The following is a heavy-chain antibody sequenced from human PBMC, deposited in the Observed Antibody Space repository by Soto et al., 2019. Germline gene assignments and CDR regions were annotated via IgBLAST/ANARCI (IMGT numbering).Heavy chain of an antibody. CDR3: ARDRGQLYYYYYMGV. Sequence: GASVKVSCKASGYTFTSYGISWVRQAPGQGLEWMGWISAYNGSTNYARKLQGRVTMTTDTSTSTAYMELRSLRSDDTAVYYCARDRGQLYYYYYMGVWGKGTTVTVSS. J-gene: IGHJ6*03. D-gene: IGHD5-18*01. CDR1: GYTFTSYG. V-gene: IGHV1-18*01. CDR2: ISAYNGST.